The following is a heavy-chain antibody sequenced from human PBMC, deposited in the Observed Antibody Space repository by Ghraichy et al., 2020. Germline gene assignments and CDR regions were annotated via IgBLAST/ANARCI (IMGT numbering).Heavy chain of an antibody. V-gene: IGHV3-7*03. CDR2: IQEDGSEK. D-gene: IGHD3-3*01. CDR3: ARGPPWGAEEWGSFDY. Sequence: GGSLRLSCAASGFTFNRYWMSWVRRAPGKGLEWVANIQEDGSEKNYADSVKGRFTISRDNPKNLLYLEMSSLRAEDTAVYYCARGPPWGAEEWGSFDYWGPGTLVTVSS. J-gene: IGHJ4*02. CDR1: GFTFNRYW.